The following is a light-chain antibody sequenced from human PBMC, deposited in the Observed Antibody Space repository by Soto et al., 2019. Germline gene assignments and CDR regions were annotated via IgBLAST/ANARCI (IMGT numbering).Light chain of an antibody. CDR2: KAS. V-gene: IGKV1-5*03. Sequence: DIQMTQSPSTLSVSLGDRVTSAGRASQTISSWLAWYQQKPGKAPKLLIYKASTLKSGVPSRFSGSGSGTEFTLTISSLQPDDFATYYCQHYNSYSEAFGQGTKVDIK. J-gene: IGKJ1*01. CDR3: QHYNSYSEA. CDR1: QTISSW.